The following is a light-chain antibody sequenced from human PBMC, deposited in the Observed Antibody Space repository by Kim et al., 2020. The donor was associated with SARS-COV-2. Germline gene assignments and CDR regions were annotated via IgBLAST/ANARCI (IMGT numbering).Light chain of an antibody. Sequence: SYELTQPPSLSVSPGQTASITCGGDNFGSKSVHWYQQKPGQAPVVVIYYDTGRPSGIPERFSGSNSGDTATLTISRVEAEDEADYYCQVWDRSTNRVFGGGTKVTVL. V-gene: IGLV3-21*04. CDR2: YDT. CDR3: QVWDRSTNRV. J-gene: IGLJ3*02. CDR1: NFGSKS.